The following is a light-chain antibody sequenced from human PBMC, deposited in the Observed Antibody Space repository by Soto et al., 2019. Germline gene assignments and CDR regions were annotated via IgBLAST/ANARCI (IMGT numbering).Light chain of an antibody. V-gene: IGLV2-14*01. CDR2: EVT. CDR3: SSYTNKNYVI. J-gene: IGLJ2*01. CDR1: SSDIGDYDY. Sequence: QSVLTQPASMSGSPGQSITISCSGTSSDIGDYDYVSWYQHHPGKAPKLIIYEVTDRPSGVSNRFSGSKSGNTASLTISGLQAEDAADSYCSSYTNKNYVIFGGGTKLTVL.